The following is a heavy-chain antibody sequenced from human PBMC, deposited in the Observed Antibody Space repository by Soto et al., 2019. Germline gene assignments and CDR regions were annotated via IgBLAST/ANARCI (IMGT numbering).Heavy chain of an antibody. V-gene: IGHV1-18*01. CDR2: ISAYNGNT. Sequence: GASVKVSCKASGYTFTSYGISWGRQAPGQGLEWMGWISAYNGNTNYAQKLQGRVTMTTDTSTSTAYMELRSLRSDDTAVYYCARTIPYDSSGYLFDYWGQGTLVTVSS. J-gene: IGHJ4*02. CDR1: GYTFTSYG. D-gene: IGHD3-22*01. CDR3: ARTIPYDSSGYLFDY.